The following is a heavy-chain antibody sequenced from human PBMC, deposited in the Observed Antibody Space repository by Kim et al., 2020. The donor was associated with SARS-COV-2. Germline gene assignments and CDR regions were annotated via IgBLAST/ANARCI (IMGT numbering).Heavy chain of an antibody. D-gene: IGHD3-22*01. V-gene: IGHV1-2*02. CDR3: ARDSKYYYDNSGDVHYYYYYGMDV. CDR1: GYTFTAYY. Sequence: ASVKVSCKASGYTFTAYYMHWVRQAPGQGLEWMGWINPNSGATNYAQMFQGRVTMTRDTSISAAYMELSRLRSDDTAVYYCARDSKYYYDNSGDVHYYYYYGMDVWGHGTTVTVSS. CDR2: INPNSGAT. J-gene: IGHJ6*02.